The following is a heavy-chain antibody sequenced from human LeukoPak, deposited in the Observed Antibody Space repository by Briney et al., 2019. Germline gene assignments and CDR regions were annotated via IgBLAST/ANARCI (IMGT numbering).Heavy chain of an antibody. J-gene: IGHJ4*02. CDR3: ASHTGRYYYGSGSYYFDY. CDR2: ISSSSSYI. D-gene: IGHD3-10*01. V-gene: IGHV3-21*01. CDR1: GFTFSSYS. Sequence: KAGGSLRLSCAASGFTFSSYSMNWVRQAPGKGLEWVSSISSSSSYIYYADLVKGRFTISRDNAKNSLYLQMSSLRAEDTAVYYCASHTGRYYYGSGSYYFDYWGQGTLVTVSS.